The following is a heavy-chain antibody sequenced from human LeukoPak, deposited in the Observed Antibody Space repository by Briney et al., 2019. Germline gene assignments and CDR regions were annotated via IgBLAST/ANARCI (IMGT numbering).Heavy chain of an antibody. V-gene: IGHV4-59*01. CDR3: ARDRGYSSGCDY. D-gene: IGHD6-25*01. J-gene: IGHJ4*02. CDR2: VYYSGRT. CDR1: GGSISSYY. Sequence: SETLSLTCTLSGGSISSYYWSWLRQPPGKGLEWIGYVYYSGRTNYNPSLKSRVTISGDTSKNLFSLKLSSVTAADTAVYYCARDRGYSSGCDYWGQGTLVTVSS.